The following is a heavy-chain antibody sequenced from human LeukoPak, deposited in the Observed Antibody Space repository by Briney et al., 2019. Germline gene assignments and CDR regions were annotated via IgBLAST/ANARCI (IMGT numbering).Heavy chain of an antibody. D-gene: IGHD2-15*01. CDR2: INWNGGST. J-gene: IGHJ4*02. CDR1: GFTFDDYG. V-gene: IGHV3-20*04. Sequence: GGSLRLSCAASGFTFDDYGMSWVRQAPGKGLEWVSGINWNGGSTGYADSVKGRFTISRDNAKNSLHLQMNSLRAEDTALYYCASLGYCSGGSCSNFGYWGQGTLVTVSS. CDR3: ASLGYCSGGSCSNFGY.